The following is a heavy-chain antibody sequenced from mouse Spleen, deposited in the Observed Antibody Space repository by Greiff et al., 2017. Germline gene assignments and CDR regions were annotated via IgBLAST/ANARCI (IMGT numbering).Heavy chain of an antibody. CDR3: ARSYYYGSSYYAMDY. CDR1: GYTFTSYD. J-gene: IGHJ4*01. V-gene: IGHV1-85*01. D-gene: IGHD1-1*01. Sequence: QVQLQQSGPELVKPGASVKLSCKASGYTFTSYDINWVKQRPGQGLEWIGWIYPRDGSTKYNEKFKGKATLTVDTSSSTAYMELHSLTSEDSAVYFCARSYYYGSSYYAMDYWGQGTSVTVSS. CDR2: IYPRDGST.